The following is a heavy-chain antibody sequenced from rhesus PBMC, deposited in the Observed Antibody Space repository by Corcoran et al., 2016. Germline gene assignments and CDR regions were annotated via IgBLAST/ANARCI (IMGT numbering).Heavy chain of an antibody. CDR1: GYSIRSGYY. CDR2: IYGIGGCN. J-gene: IGHJ2*01. V-gene: IGHV4S14*01. Sequence: QVQLQESGPGLVKPSETLSLTCAVSGYSIRSGYYLGWFRQPPVNGPAWIGSIYGIGGCNYLNPSLKSRVTLSVDTSKNQFSLKLSSVTAADTAVYYCARVGSSWSEWDTVGTEWYFDLWGPGTPITISS. CDR3: ARVGSSWSEWDTVGTEWYFDL. D-gene: IGHD5-42*01.